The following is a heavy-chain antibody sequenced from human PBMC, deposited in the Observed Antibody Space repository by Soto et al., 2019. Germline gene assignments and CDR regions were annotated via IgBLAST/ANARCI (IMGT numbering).Heavy chain of an antibody. CDR2: IIPIFGTA. CDR1: GGTFSSYA. Sequence: QVQLVQSGAEVKKPGSSVKVSCKASGGTFSSYAISWVRQAPGQGREWMGGIIPIFGTANYAQKFQGRVTITADESTSTAYMELSSLRSEDTAVYYCARGYCSGGSCSSYYFDYWGQGTLVTVSS. D-gene: IGHD2-15*01. J-gene: IGHJ4*02. CDR3: ARGYCSGGSCSSYYFDY. V-gene: IGHV1-69*01.